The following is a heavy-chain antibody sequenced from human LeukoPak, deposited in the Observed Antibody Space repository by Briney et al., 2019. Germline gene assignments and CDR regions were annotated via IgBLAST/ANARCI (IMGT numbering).Heavy chain of an antibody. CDR1: GGSISSYY. D-gene: IGHD3-10*01. J-gene: IGHJ6*03. Sequence: PSETLSLTCTVSGGSISSYYWSWIRQPPGKGLEWIGYIYYSGSTNYNPSLKSRVTISVDTSKNQFSLKLSSVTAADTAVYYCARVFVPGYYYGSGSYYKGYYYYYMDVWGKGTTVTISS. V-gene: IGHV4-59*01. CDR3: ARVFVPGYYYGSGSYYKGYYYYYMDV. CDR2: IYYSGST.